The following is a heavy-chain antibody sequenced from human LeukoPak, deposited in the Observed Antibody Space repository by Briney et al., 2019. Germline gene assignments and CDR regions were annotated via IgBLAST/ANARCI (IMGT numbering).Heavy chain of an antibody. Sequence: GGSLRLSCAASGFAFSSYAMHWVRQAPGKGLEWVAFIHYDGSNNYYADSVKGRFTISRDNSKNTLYLQMNTLRADDTAVYYCAKDHGSSDWYYFDYWGQGTLVTVSS. CDR3: AKDHGSSDWYYFDY. D-gene: IGHD6-13*01. J-gene: IGHJ4*02. CDR2: IHYDGSNN. V-gene: IGHV3-30*02. CDR1: GFAFSSYA.